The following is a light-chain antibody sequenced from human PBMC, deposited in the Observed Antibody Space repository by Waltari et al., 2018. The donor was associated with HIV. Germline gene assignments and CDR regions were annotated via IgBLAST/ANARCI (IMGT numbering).Light chain of an antibody. CDR1: DQNVGHEG. J-gene: IGLJ3*02. V-gene: IGLV10-54*01. CDR2: RGG. Sequence: AGLTQPSSVSKGLQQNVTLTCTGNDQNVGHEGARWRPRHAGHPPEVLSYRGGARPAGISHKYFASRSGNTASLTITGLQVDDEAVYYCSAWDSSLSEWVFGGGTKLTVL. CDR3: SAWDSSLSEWV.